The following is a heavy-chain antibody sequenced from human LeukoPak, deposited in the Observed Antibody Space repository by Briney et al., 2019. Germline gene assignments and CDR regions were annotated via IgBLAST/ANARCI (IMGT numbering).Heavy chain of an antibody. Sequence: PSETLSLTCSVSGGSISSSRYVWGSLRQPPGKGLEWIGSINYSGCTYYNPPLNSPLTLSVHTSINQFALILISVTAADTAVYYCARTYDFWSGEIDSWGQGTLVTVSS. D-gene: IGHD3-3*01. CDR3: ARTYDFWSGEIDS. J-gene: IGHJ4*02. V-gene: IGHV4-39*01. CDR2: INYSGCT. CDR1: GGSISSSRYV.